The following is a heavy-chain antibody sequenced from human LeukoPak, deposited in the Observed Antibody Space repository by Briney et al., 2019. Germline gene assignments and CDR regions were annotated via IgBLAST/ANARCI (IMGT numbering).Heavy chain of an antibody. J-gene: IGHJ3*02. V-gene: IGHV1-46*04. CDR3: ASLYYDYVWGSYRYEDAFDI. D-gene: IGHD3-16*02. Sequence: ASVKVSCTASGYTFTSYYMHWVRQAPGQGLEWMGIINPSGGSTSYAQKVQGRVTMTRDTSTSTVYMELSSLRSEDTAVYYCASLYYDYVWGSYRYEDAFDIWGQGTMVTVSS. CDR2: INPSGGST. CDR1: GYTFTSYY.